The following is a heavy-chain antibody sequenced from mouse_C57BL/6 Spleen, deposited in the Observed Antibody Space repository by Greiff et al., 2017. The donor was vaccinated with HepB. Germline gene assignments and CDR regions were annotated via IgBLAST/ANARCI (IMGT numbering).Heavy chain of an antibody. CDR3: ARDRDYYAMDY. CDR2: INPGSGGT. J-gene: IGHJ4*01. CDR1: GYAFTNYL. V-gene: IGHV1-54*01. Sequence: QVQLQQSGAELVRPGTSVKVSCKASGYAFTNYLIEWVKQRPGQGLEWIGVINPGSGGTNYNEKFKGKATLTADKSSSTAYMQLSSLTSEDSAVYFCARDRDYYAMDYWGQGTSVTVSS. D-gene: IGHD3-1*01.